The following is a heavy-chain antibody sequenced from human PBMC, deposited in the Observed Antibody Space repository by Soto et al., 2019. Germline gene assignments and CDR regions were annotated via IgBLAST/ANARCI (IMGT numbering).Heavy chain of an antibody. CDR2: MNPNSGNT. CDR3: ASSITGTYRAFDI. D-gene: IGHD1-20*01. J-gene: IGHJ3*02. V-gene: IGHV1-8*01. CDR1: GYTFTSYY. Sequence: ASVKVSCKASGYTFTSYYINWVRQATVQGLEWMGWMNPNSGNTGYAQKFQGRVTMTRNTSISTAYMELSSLRSEDTAVYYCASSITGTYRAFDIWRQGTMVTVSS.